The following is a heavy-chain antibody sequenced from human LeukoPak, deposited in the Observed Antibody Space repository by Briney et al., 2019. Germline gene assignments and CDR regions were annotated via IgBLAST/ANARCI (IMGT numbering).Heavy chain of an antibody. CDR3: AKDRANYLDY. V-gene: IGHV3-30*18. J-gene: IGHJ4*02. Sequence: AGGSLRLSCAASGFTFSGYGMHWVRQAPGKGLEWVAVISYDGSNKYYADSVKGRFTISRDNSKNTLYLQMNSLRAEDTAVYYCAKDRANYLDYWGQGTPVTVSS. CDR2: ISYDGSNK. CDR1: GFTFSGYG. D-gene: IGHD4/OR15-4a*01.